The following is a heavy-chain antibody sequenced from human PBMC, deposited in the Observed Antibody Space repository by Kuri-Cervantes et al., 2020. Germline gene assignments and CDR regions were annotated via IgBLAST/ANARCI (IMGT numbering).Heavy chain of an antibody. J-gene: IGHJ4*02. CDR3: AKGQPRLLSAHFDN. CDR1: GFIFSSYG. V-gene: IGHV3-30*18. CDR2: ISYDGSNK. Sequence: GESLKISCAASGFIFSSYGMHWVRQAPGKGLEWVAVISYDGSNKYYADSVKGRFTISRDNSKNTLYLQMNSLRAEDTAVYYCAKGQPRLLSAHFDNWGQGTLVTVSS. D-gene: IGHD3-22*01.